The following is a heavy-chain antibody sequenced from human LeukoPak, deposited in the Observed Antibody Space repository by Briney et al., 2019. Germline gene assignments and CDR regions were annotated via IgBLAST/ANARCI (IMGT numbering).Heavy chain of an antibody. CDR1: GGSFSGYY. Sequence: PSETLSLTCAVYGGSFSGYYWSWIRQPPGKGLEWIGEINHSGSTNYNPSLKSRVTISVDTSKNQFSLRLSSVTAADTAVYYCARGRPMNCSGGSCQLPNPPLPFDYWGQGTLVTVSS. J-gene: IGHJ4*02. CDR2: INHSGST. V-gene: IGHV4-34*01. D-gene: IGHD2-15*01. CDR3: ARGRPMNCSGGSCQLPNPPLPFDY.